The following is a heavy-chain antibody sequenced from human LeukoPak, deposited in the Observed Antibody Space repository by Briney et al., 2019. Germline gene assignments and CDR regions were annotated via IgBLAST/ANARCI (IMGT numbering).Heavy chain of an antibody. CDR2: ISSSSSYI. Sequence: GGSLRLSCAASGFTFSSYSMNWVRQAPGKGLEWVSSISSSSSYIYYADSVKGRFTISRDNAKNSLYLQMNSLRAEDTAVYYCARDYDSSGYYFGLSVASAYDYWGQGTLVTVSS. V-gene: IGHV3-21*01. J-gene: IGHJ4*02. CDR3: ARDYDSSGYYFGLSVASAYDY. CDR1: GFTFSSYS. D-gene: IGHD3-22*01.